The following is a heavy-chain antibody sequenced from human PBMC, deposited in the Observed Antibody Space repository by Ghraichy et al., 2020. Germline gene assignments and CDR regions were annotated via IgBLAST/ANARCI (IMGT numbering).Heavy chain of an antibody. D-gene: IGHD2-2*02. J-gene: IGHJ6*02. V-gene: IGHV4-34*01. CDR1: GGSFSGYY. CDR2: INHSGST. Sequence: SETLSLTCAVYGGSFSGYYWSWIRQPPGKGLEWIGEINHSGSTNYNPSLKSRVTISVDTSKNQFSLKLSSVTAADTAVYYCARGSPSGYCSSTSCYKVGYYYYYGMDVWGQGTTVTVSS. CDR3: ARGSPSGYCSSTSCYKVGYYYYYGMDV.